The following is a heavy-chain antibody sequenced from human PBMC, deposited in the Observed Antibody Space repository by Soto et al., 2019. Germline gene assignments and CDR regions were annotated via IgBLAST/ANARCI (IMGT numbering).Heavy chain of an antibody. CDR1: GGSISSSSYY. D-gene: IGHD3-16*02. CDR2: IYYSGST. V-gene: IGHV4-39*01. CDR3: ARLYYNGSYREKADY. J-gene: IGHJ4*02. Sequence: QLQLQESGPGLVKPSETLSLTCTVSGGSISSSSYYWGWIRQPPGKGLEWIGSIYYSGSTYYNPSLKSRVTISVDTSTNQFYLKLSSFTAADTAVYYCARLYYNGSYREKADYCGQVTLVTVSS.